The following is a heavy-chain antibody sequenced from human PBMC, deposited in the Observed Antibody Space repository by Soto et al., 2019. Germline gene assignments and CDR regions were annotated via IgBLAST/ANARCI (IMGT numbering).Heavy chain of an antibody. V-gene: IGHV3-53*04. CDR3: AREVGHGWFDP. J-gene: IGHJ5*02. CDR1: GFTVSSNY. Sequence: EVQLVESGGGLVQPGGSLRLSCAASGFTVSSNYMSWVRQAPGKGLEWVSVIYSGGSTYYADSVKGRFTISRHKSKNTLYLHMNSLRAEDTAVYYCAREVGHGWFDPWGQGTLVTVSS. CDR2: IYSGGST.